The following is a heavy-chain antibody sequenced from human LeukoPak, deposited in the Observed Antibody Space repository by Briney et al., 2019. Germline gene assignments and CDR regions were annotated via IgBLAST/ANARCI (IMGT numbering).Heavy chain of an antibody. CDR2: IKQDGGDK. J-gene: IGHJ4*02. CDR3: ARELSSGWYYFDH. Sequence: PGVSLKLSYEAASLTFSRVWMTWVQQAPGDELEWVANIKQDGGDKYYVVSVKGRFTSSRDNAKNSLYLQMNSLRAEDTAVYYCARELSSGWYYFDHWGQGTLVTVSS. D-gene: IGHD6-19*01. V-gene: IGHV3-7*01. CDR1: SLTFSRVW.